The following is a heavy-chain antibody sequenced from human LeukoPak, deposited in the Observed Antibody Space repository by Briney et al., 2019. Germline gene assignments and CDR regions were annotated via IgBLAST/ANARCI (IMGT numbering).Heavy chain of an antibody. J-gene: IGHJ6*03. CDR1: GYTFTSYD. CDR2: MNPNSGNT. V-gene: IGHV1-8*03. CDR3: ARKTGIAVSNYYYYYMDV. Sequence: GALVKVSCKASGYTFTSYDINWVRQATGQGLEWMGGMNPNSGNTGYAQKFQGRVTITRNTSISTAYMELSSLRSEDTAVYYCARKTGIAVSNYYYYYMDVWGKGTTVTVSS. D-gene: IGHD6-19*01.